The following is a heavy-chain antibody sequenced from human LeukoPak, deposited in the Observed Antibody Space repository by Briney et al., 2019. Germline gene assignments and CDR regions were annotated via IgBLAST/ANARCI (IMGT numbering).Heavy chain of an antibody. D-gene: IGHD5-12*01. Sequence: ASVKVSCKASGYTFTSYYMHWVRQAPGQGLEWMGIINPSGGSTSYAQKFQGRVTVTRDTSTSTVYMELSSLRSEDTAVYYCARRYDSPDSAVVDAFDIWGQGTMVTVSS. J-gene: IGHJ3*02. CDR3: ARRYDSPDSAVVDAFDI. V-gene: IGHV1-46*01. CDR1: GYTFTSYY. CDR2: INPSGGST.